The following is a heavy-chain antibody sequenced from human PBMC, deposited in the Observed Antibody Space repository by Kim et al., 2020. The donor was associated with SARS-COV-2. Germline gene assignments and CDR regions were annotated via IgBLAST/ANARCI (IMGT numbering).Heavy chain of an antibody. CDR1: GFIVSSNY. D-gene: IGHD6-6*01. V-gene: IGHV3-53*01. CDR2: IYVGGDT. Sequence: GGFLRLSCAASGFIVSSNYISWVRQAPGKGLEWVSGIYVGGDTYYTDSVKGRFTISRDTSKNTLYLQMNSLRAEDTAVYYCVRGSSGRADAGMDYWGQGTLVTVSS. J-gene: IGHJ4*02. CDR3: VRGSSGRADAGMDY.